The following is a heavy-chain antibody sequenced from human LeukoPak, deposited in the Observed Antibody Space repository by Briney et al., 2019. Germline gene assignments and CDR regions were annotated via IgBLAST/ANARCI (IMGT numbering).Heavy chain of an antibody. CDR3: AGRSCGGGWCCAVDY. V-gene: IGHV4-38-2*02. CDR1: GYSISSGYY. Sequence: SETLSLTCTVSGYSISSGYYWGWIRQPPGKGLEWIGGVSHIGTTNYNPSLRSRVTISVDTSKMQFSLKMNSMSAADTAVYYCAGRSCGGGWCCAVDYWGQGILVTVSS. J-gene: IGHJ4*02. D-gene: IGHD2-21*01. CDR2: VSHIGTT.